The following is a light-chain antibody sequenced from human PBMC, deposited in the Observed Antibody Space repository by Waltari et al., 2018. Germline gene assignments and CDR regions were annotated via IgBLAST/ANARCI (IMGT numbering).Light chain of an antibody. CDR1: SPNIGNNA. Sequence: QSVLTQPPSVSEAPRQRVTIPCSGSSPNIGNNAVNWYQQPPGKAPKHLIYYDDLLPSGVSDRFSGSKSGTSASLAISGLQSDDEADYYCAAWDDSLNGVVFGGGTKLTVL. CDR3: AAWDDSLNGVV. V-gene: IGLV1-36*01. J-gene: IGLJ2*01. CDR2: YDD.